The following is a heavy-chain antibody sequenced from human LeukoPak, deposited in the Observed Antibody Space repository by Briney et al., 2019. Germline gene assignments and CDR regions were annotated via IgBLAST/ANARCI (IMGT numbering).Heavy chain of an antibody. V-gene: IGHV1-69*13. J-gene: IGHJ4*02. CDR3: ARYTGKGFDY. Sequence: GASVKVSCKASGGTFSSYTISWVRQAPGQGLEWMGGIIPIFGTANYAQKFQGRVTITADESTSTAYMELSSLRSEDTAVYYCARYTGKGFDYWGQGTLVTVSS. D-gene: IGHD1-1*01. CDR2: IIPIFGTA. CDR1: GGTFSSYT.